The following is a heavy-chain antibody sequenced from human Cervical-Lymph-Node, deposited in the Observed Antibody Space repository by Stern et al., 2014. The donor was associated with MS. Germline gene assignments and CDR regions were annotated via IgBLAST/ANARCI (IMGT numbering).Heavy chain of an antibody. V-gene: IGHV2-5*02. CDR3: ALNSIAAADRPFDY. Sequence: EESGPALVKPTQTLTLTCTVSGFSLSTSGVGVAWIRQPPGKALGWLALLYWDDDERYSPSLKSRLTITKDTSKNQVVLTMTNMDPVDTATYYCALNSIAAADRPFDYWGQGTLVTVSS. D-gene: IGHD6-13*01. CDR1: GFSLSTSGVG. J-gene: IGHJ4*02. CDR2: LYWDDDE.